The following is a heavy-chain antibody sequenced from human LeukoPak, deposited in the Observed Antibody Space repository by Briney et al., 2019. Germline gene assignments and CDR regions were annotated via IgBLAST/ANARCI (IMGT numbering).Heavy chain of an antibody. D-gene: IGHD5-18*01. CDR2: IIPIFGTP. CDR3: ARGYVGTTMVVLET. J-gene: IGHJ4*02. Sequence: SVKVSCKASGGSFRSYAITWVRQARGQGLEWMGGIIPIFGTPHYAQKFQGRVTITADKSTSTAYMELSSLRSDDTAIYYCARGYVGTTMVVLETWGQGTLVTVSS. V-gene: IGHV1-69*06. CDR1: GGSFRSYA.